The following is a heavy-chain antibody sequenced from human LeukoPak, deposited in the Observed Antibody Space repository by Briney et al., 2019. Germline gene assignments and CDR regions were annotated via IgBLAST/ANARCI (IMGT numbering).Heavy chain of an antibody. D-gene: IGHD6-13*01. CDR2: ISGSGGST. CDR3: ARWIAAAGVIDY. Sequence: QAGRSLRLSCAASGFTFSSYAMSWVRQAPGKGLEWVSAISGSGGSTYYADSVKGRFTISRDNSKNTLYLQMNSLRAEDTAVYYCARWIAAAGVIDYWGQGTLVTVPS. J-gene: IGHJ4*02. V-gene: IGHV3-23*01. CDR1: GFTFSSYA.